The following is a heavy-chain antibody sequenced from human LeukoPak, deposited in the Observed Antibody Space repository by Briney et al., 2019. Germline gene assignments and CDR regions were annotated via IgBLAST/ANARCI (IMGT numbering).Heavy chain of an antibody. Sequence: ASVKVSCKASGYTFTSHGISWVRQAPGQGLEWMGWISAYNGDTNYAQKLQGRVTMTTDTATSTAYMELSSLRSDDTAVYYCARPIDSSGYLSPNTINHFDYWGQGTLVTVSS. CDR2: ISAYNGDT. V-gene: IGHV1-18*01. CDR1: GYTFTSHG. CDR3: ARPIDSSGYLSPNTINHFDY. J-gene: IGHJ4*02. D-gene: IGHD3-22*01.